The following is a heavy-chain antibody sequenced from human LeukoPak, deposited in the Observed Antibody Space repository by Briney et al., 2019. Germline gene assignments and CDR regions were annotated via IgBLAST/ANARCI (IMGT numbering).Heavy chain of an antibody. CDR3: ARDWELIY. V-gene: IGHV3-7*03. CDR2: IKQDGSEK. Sequence: PGGSLRLSCAASGFAFISYWMTWVRQAPGKGLEWVANIKQDGSEKYYVDSVKGRFTISRDNTKSSLYLQMNSLRVEDTAVYYCARDWELIYWGQGTLVTVSS. CDR1: GFAFISYW. J-gene: IGHJ4*02. D-gene: IGHD1-26*01.